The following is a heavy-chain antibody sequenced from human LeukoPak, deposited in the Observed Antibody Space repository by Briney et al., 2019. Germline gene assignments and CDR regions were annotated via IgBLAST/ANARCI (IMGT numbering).Heavy chain of an antibody. D-gene: IGHD3-16*02. CDR2: IWYDGSNK. Sequence: GSLRLSCAASGFTFRSYAMSWVRQAPGKGLEWVAVIWYDGSNKYYADSVKGRFTISRDNSKNTLYLQMNSLRAEDTAVYYCARDQRGITFGGVIDHYGMDVWGQGTTVTVSS. J-gene: IGHJ6*02. CDR1: GFTFRSYA. V-gene: IGHV3-33*08. CDR3: ARDQRGITFGGVIDHYGMDV.